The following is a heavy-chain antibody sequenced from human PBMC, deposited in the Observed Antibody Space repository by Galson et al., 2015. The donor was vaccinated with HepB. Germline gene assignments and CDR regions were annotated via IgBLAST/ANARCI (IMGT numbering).Heavy chain of an antibody. CDR2: IYSNDRT. Sequence: SLRLSCAASGFTVSDNYMSWVRQAPGKGLEWVSGIYSNDRTYYADSVKGRFTISRDNSKNTLYLQMNSLRVEDTAVYYCASSEYRASSDFWGQGTLVTVSS. CDR1: GFTVSDNY. D-gene: IGHD4-11*01. CDR3: ASSEYRASSDF. J-gene: IGHJ4*02. V-gene: IGHV3-53*01.